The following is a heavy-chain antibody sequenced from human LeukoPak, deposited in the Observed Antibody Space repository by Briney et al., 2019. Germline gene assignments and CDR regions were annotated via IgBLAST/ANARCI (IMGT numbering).Heavy chain of an antibody. D-gene: IGHD5-18*01. CDR2: IYYSGST. CDR3: ARDQWIQLWPHGMDV. Sequence: SETLSLTCTVSGGSISSYCWSWIRQPPGKGLEWIGYIYYSGSTNYNPSLKSRVTISVDTSKNQFSLKLSSVTAADTAVYYCARDQWIQLWPHGMDVWGQGTTVTVSS. CDR1: GGSISSYC. J-gene: IGHJ6*02. V-gene: IGHV4-59*01.